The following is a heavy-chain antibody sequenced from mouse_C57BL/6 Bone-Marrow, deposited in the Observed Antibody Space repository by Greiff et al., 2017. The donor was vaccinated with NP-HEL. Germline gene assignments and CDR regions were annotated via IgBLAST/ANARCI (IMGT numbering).Heavy chain of an antibody. V-gene: IGHV1-64*01. CDR2: IHPNSGST. CDR3: ARDSYGNSPYYYAMDY. CDR1: GYTFTSYW. D-gene: IGHD1-1*01. Sequence: VQLQQPGAELVKPGASVKLSCKASGYTFTSYWMHWVKQRPGQGLEWIGMIHPNSGSTNYNEKFKSKATLTVDKSSSTAYMQLSSLTSEDSAVYYCARDSYGNSPYYYAMDYWGQGTSVTVSS. J-gene: IGHJ4*01.